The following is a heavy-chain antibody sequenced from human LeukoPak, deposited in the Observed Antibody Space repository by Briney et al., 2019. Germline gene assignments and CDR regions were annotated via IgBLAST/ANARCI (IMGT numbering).Heavy chain of an antibody. CDR1: GGTFSSYA. CDR3: ARAGDYYDSSGHLDY. CDR2: IIPILGIA. J-gene: IGHJ4*02. D-gene: IGHD3-22*01. Sequence: ASVKVSCKASGGTFSSYAISWVRQAPGQGLEWMGRIIPILGIANYAQKFQGRVTITADKSTSTAYMELSSLRSEDTAVYYCARAGDYYDSSGHLDYWGQGTLVTVSS. V-gene: IGHV1-69*04.